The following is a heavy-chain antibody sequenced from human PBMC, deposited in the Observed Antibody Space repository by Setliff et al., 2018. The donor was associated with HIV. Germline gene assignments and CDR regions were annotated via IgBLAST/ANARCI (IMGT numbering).Heavy chain of an antibody. Sequence: ASVKVSCEASGYTFNIYAINWVRQAPGQGLEWMGWINTKTAYPMYARDFTGHFVFSLDTSLTTAFLQINSLKAGDTAMYYCAKVGDNADGLDYWGQGTMVTVSS. V-gene: IGHV7-4-1*02. J-gene: IGHJ4*02. D-gene: IGHD3-16*01. CDR3: AKVGDNADGLDY. CDR2: INTKTAYP. CDR1: GYTFNIYA.